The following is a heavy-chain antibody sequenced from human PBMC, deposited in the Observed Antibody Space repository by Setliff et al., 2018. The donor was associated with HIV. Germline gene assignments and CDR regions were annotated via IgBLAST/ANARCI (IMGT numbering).Heavy chain of an antibody. Sequence: WASVKVSCKASGYTFTNYGISWVRQAPGQGLEWMGWISAYNGNTNYAQKFQGRVTMTTDTSTSTAYMELSSLRSEDTAVYYCARRAAGGSSPNDYMDVWGKGTTVTVSS. D-gene: IGHD6-6*01. CDR1: GYTFTNYG. J-gene: IGHJ6*03. CDR3: ARRAAGGSSPNDYMDV. CDR2: ISAYNGNT. V-gene: IGHV1-18*01.